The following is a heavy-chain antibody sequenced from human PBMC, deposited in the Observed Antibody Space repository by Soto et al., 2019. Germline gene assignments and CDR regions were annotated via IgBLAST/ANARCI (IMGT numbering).Heavy chain of an antibody. Sequence: ASVHIFCRVSGYTLTELSMYLVRLAPGKGLEWMGGFDPEDGETIYAQKFQGRVTMTEDTSTDTAYMELSSLRSEDTAVYYCATVAVRFLGMVPFDYWGQGTLVTVSS. CDR3: ATVAVRFLGMVPFDY. CDR2: FDPEDGET. CDR1: GYTLTELS. J-gene: IGHJ4*02. D-gene: IGHD3-3*01. V-gene: IGHV1-24*01.